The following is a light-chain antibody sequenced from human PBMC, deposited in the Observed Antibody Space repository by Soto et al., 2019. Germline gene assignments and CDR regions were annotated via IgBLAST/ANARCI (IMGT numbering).Light chain of an antibody. CDR3: QSYDSSLSGGV. CDR1: SSNIGAGYD. J-gene: IGLJ2*01. Sequence: QSVLTQPPSVSGAPGQRVTISCTGSSSNIGAGYDVHWYQQLPGTAPKLLIYRNSNRPSGVPDRFSGSKSGTSASLAITGLQAEDEGDYYCQSYDSSLSGGVFGGGTKVTVL. CDR2: RNS. V-gene: IGLV1-40*01.